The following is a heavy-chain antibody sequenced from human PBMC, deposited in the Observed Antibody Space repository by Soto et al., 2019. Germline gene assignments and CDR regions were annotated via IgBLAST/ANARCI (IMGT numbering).Heavy chain of an antibody. V-gene: IGHV3-30*09. CDR1: GFTYTDFA. D-gene: IGHD1-26*01. J-gene: IGHJ6*02. CDR3: ARRAWDSYYAIDV. Sequence: VQLVESGGGEVQPGRSLRLSCAASGFTYTDFALHWVRQAPGQGLEWVAIISYDGSDTYYADSVKGRFAISRDNPKNTLYLEMNSLRPEDTAVYVCARRAWDSYYAIDVWCQGTTVTVFS. CDR2: ISYDGSDT.